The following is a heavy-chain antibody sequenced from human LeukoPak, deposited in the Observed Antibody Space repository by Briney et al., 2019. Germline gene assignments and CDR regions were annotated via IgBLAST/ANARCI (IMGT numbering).Heavy chain of an antibody. D-gene: IGHD3-22*01. V-gene: IGHV3-30*18. J-gene: IGHJ1*01. CDR2: ISYDGSNK. CDR3: AKEDVVVITIRYFQH. Sequence: GGSLRLSCATSGFTFSSYGMHWVRQAPGKGLEWVAVISYDGSNKYYADSVKGRFTISRDNSKNTLYLQMNSLRTEDTAIYYCAKEDVVVITIRYFQHWGQGTLVTVSS. CDR1: GFTFSSYG.